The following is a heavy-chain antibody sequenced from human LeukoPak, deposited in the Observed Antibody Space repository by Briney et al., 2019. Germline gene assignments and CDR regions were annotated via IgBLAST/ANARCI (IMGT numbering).Heavy chain of an antibody. J-gene: IGHJ4*02. CDR1: GGSISSYY. CDR3: ARDWGRWDYFDY. D-gene: IGHD3-16*01. Sequence: SETLSLTCTVSGGSISSYYWSWIRQPAGKGLEWIGRIYTSGSTNYNPSLKGRVTMSVDTSKNQFSLQLNSVTAADTAVYYCARDWGRWDYFDYWGQGTLVTVSS. V-gene: IGHV4-4*07. CDR2: IYTSGST.